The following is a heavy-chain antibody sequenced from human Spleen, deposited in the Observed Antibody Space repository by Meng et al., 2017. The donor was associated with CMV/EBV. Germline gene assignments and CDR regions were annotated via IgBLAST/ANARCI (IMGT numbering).Heavy chain of an antibody. J-gene: IGHJ3*02. Sequence: SETLSLTCSVSGYSISSGYYWGWIRQPPGKGLEWIANIYHSGSAYYNPSLKSRVTISIDTSKSQVSLKLTSVTAADTAVYFCARDDEGDCGSDGYHDALDIWGQGTMVTVSS. CDR2: IYHSGSA. V-gene: IGHV4-38-2*02. D-gene: IGHD2-21*01. CDR3: ARDDEGDCGSDGYHDALDI. CDR1: GYSISSGYY.